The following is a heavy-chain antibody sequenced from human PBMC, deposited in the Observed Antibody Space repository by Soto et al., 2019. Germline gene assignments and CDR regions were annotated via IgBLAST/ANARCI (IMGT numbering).Heavy chain of an antibody. CDR1: GLTFSIYG. D-gene: IGHD3-22*01. Sequence: EVQLLESGGGFVQPGGSLRLSCAASGLTFSIYGMSWVRQAPGMGLEWVSAISRSGDTTYYADSVKGRLTISRDNSKNTLYLQMNSPSAEDTAVYYCVKLYNNSSDNGAHLVCCGQGALVTVSS. CDR3: VKLYNNSSDNGAHLVC. J-gene: IGHJ4*02. V-gene: IGHV3-23*01. CDR2: ISRSGDTT.